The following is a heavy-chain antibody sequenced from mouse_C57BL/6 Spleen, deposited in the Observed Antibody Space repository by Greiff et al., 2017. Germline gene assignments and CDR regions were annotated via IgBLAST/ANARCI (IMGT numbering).Heavy chain of an antibody. CDR3: ARDTYYYGNYDFDY. D-gene: IGHD2-1*01. V-gene: IGHV3-6*01. Sequence: EVKLQESGPGLVKPSQSLSLTCSVTGYSITSGYYWNWIRQFPGNKLEWMGYISYDGSNNYNPSLKNRISITRDTSKNQFFLKLNSVTTEDTATYYCARDTYYYGNYDFDYWGQGTTLTVSS. CDR2: ISYDGSN. CDR1: GYSITSGYY. J-gene: IGHJ2*01.